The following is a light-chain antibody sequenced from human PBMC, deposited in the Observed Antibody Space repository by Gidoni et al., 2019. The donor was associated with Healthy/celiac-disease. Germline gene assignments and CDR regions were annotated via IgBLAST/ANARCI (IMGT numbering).Light chain of an antibody. V-gene: IGKV3-20*01. CDR2: GAS. Sequence: EIVLTQSPGTLSLSPGERATRSCRASQRVSSSYLAWYQPTPGQAPRLLIYGASSRATGIPDRFSGSGSGTDFTLTISRLEPEDVAVYYCQQYGSSPFTFGPGTKVDIK. CDR3: QQYGSSPFT. J-gene: IGKJ3*01. CDR1: QRVSSSY.